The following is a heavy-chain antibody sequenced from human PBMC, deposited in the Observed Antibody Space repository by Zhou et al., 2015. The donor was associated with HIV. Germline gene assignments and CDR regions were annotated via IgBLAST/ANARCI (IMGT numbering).Heavy chain of an antibody. V-gene: IGHV1-69*02. CDR3: ARVLVTKYYFDY. Sequence: QVQLVQSGAEVKKPGSSVKVSCKASGGTFSSYTISWVRQAPGQGLEWMGRIIPILGIANYAQKFQGRVTITADKSTSTAYMELSSLRSEDTAVYYCARVLVTKYYFDYWGQGTLVTVSS. CDR2: IIPILGIA. D-gene: IGHD4-11*01. CDR1: GGTFSSYT. J-gene: IGHJ4*02.